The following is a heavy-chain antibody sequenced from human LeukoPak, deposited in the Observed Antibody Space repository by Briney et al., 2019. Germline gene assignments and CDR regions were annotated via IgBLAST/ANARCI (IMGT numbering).Heavy chain of an antibody. CDR1: GFSFSSYW. Sequence: GGSLRLSCAASGFSFSSYWMSWVRQAPGKGLEWVANIKEDGSERYYVDSVKGRFTISRDNAKNSLYLQMNTLRAEDTAVYYYARVDPVGDYWGQGTLVTVSS. CDR3: ARVDPVGDY. V-gene: IGHV3-7*01. CDR2: IKEDGSER. J-gene: IGHJ4*02. D-gene: IGHD3/OR15-3a*01.